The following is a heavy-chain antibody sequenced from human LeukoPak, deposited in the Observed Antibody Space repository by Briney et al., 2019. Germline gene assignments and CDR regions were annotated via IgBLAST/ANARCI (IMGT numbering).Heavy chain of an antibody. CDR2: ISETGGVT. D-gene: IGHD6-6*01. V-gene: IGHV3-23*01. CDR1: GFSFGSYP. J-gene: IGHJ4*02. Sequence: GGSLRLSCVVSGFSFGSYPMSWVRQAPGKGLEWVSVISETGGVTHYADSTKGRITITRNHIQKTLNPQMNSRRAEDTAIYYCATDSAHYLGSSDYWGQGTLVTVSS. CDR3: ATDSAHYLGSSDY.